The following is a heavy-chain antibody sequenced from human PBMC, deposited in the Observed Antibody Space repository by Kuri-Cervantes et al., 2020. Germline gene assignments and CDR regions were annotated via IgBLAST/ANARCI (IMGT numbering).Heavy chain of an antibody. Sequence: GGSLRLSCAASGFSVSRSGTLWVRQAPGKGLERVAFIWYDGNKKYFPDSVKGRFAISRDTSKNTLFLHLNSLRPEDTALYYCAREKGFTSGYDYWGQGTLHRLL. D-gene: IGHD5-12*01. CDR2: IWYDGNKK. CDR1: GFSVSRSG. CDR3: AREKGFTSGYDY. J-gene: IGHJ4*02. V-gene: IGHV3-30*02.